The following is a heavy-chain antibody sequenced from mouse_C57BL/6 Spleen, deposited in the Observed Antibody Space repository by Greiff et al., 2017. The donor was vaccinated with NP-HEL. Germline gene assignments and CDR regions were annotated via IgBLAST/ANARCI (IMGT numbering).Heavy chain of an antibody. Sequence: DVKLVESGPGLVKPSQSLSLTCSVTGYSITSGYYWNWIRQFPGNKLEWMGYISYDGSNNYNPSLKNRISITRDTSKNQFFLKLNSVTTEDTATYYCASRGSTYYYAMDYWGQGTSVTVSS. CDR3: ASRGSTYYYAMDY. D-gene: IGHD1-1*01. V-gene: IGHV3-6*01. J-gene: IGHJ4*01. CDR1: GYSITSGYY. CDR2: ISYDGSN.